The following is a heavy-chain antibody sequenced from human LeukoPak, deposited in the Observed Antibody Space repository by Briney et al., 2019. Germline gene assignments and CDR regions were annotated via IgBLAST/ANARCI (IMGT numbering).Heavy chain of an antibody. V-gene: IGHV4-39*01. CDR1: GGSISSSSYY. Sequence: PSETLSLTCTVSGGSISSSSYYWGWIRQPPGKGLEWLGSIYYSGSTYYNPSLKSRVTISVDTSKNQFSLKLSSVTAADTAVYYCARLGPRIPTYDYWGQGTLVTVSS. CDR3: ARLGPRIPTYDY. J-gene: IGHJ4*02. CDR2: IYYSGST.